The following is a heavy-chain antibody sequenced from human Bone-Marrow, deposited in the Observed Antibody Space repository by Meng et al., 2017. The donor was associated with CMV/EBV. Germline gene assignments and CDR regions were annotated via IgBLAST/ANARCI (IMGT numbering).Heavy chain of an antibody. CDR2: ISYDGSNK. D-gene: IGHD3-22*01. J-gene: IGHJ4*02. Sequence: GGSLRLSCTASGFTFSSYAMHWVRQAPGKGLEWVAVISYDGSNKYYADSVKGRFTISRDNSKNTLYLQMNSLRAEDTAVYYCARDTSTTMIVVAPTGFWGQGTLVTVSS. CDR1: GFTFSSYA. V-gene: IGHV3-30*04. CDR3: ARDTSTTMIVVAPTGF.